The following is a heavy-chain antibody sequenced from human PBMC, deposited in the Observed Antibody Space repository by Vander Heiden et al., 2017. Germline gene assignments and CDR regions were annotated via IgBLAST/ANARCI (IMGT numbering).Heavy chain of an antibody. CDR1: GFTLSDNS. D-gene: IGHD3-22*01. V-gene: IGHV3-72*01. J-gene: IGHJ1*01. Sequence: EVQLVESGGGLVQPGGSLRVSCVRSGFTLSDNSRDCVRQDPGKGLEWVGRIRNKAASHTTAYAASVEGRVAISRDDSKNSLYLHLNSLKTEDTAMYYCATSPSSGYNWGQGTQVTVSS. CDR2: IRNKAASHTT. CDR3: ATSPSSGYN.